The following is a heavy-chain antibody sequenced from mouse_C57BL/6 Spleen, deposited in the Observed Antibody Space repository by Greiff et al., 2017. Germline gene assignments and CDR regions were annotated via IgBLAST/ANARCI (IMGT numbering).Heavy chain of an antibody. D-gene: IGHD1-1*01. CDR3: AREGITTVVDFAY. CDR2: ISYDGSN. CDR1: GYSITSGYY. J-gene: IGHJ3*01. Sequence: EVKLVESGPGLVKPSQSLSLTCSVTGYSITSGYYWNWIRQFPGNKLEWMGYISYDGSNNYNPSLKNRISITRDTSKNQFFLKLNSVTTEDTATYYCAREGITTVVDFAYWGQGTLVTVSA. V-gene: IGHV3-6*01.